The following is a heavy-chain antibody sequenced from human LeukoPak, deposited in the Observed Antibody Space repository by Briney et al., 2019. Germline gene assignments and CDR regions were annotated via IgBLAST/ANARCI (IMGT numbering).Heavy chain of an antibody. CDR3: ARVKDYDSSGYYYYYGMDV. CDR2: INSDGSST. J-gene: IGHJ6*02. D-gene: IGHD3-22*01. V-gene: IGHV3-74*01. Sequence: PGGSLRLSCAASGFTFSSYWMHWVRQAPGKGLVWVSRINSDGSSTSYADSVKGRFTISRDNAKNTLYLQMNSLRAEDTAVYYCARVKDYDSSGYYYYYGMDVWGQGTTVTVSS. CDR1: GFTFSSYW.